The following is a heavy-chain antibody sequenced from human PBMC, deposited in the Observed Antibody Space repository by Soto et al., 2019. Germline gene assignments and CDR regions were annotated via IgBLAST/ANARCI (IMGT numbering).Heavy chain of an antibody. CDR3: ARGRIAVVVAEGNFDY. CDR2: INHSGST. V-gene: IGHV4-34*01. D-gene: IGHD2-15*01. Sequence: SETLSLTCAVYGGSFSGYYWSWIRQPPGKGLEWIGEINHSGSTNYNPSLKSRVTISVDTSKNQFSLKLSSVTAADTAVYYCARGRIAVVVAEGNFDYWGQGTLVTVSS. J-gene: IGHJ4*02. CDR1: GGSFSGYY.